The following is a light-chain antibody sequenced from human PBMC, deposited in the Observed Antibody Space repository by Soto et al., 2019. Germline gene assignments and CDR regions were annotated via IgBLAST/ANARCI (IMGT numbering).Light chain of an antibody. J-gene: IGLJ3*02. CDR2: EVS. V-gene: IGLV2-14*01. Sequence: QSALTQPASGSRSPGQSITISCTGTSSDVGGYNYVSWYQQHPGKAPKLMIYEVSNRPSGVSNRFSGSKSGNTASLTISGLQAEDEAYYYCSSYTTSSTHWVFGGGTQLTVL. CDR3: SSYTTSSTHWV. CDR1: SSDVGGYNY.